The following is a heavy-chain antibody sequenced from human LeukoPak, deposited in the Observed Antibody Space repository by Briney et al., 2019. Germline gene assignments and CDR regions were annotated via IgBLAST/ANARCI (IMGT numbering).Heavy chain of an antibody. CDR2: LKQDGSEK. CDR1: GFTFSTYW. D-gene: IGHD3-22*01. V-gene: IGHV3-7*01. CDR3: ARESYVTMKPGDY. J-gene: IGHJ4*02. Sequence: GGSLRLSCAASGFTFSTYWMTWVRQAPGKGLEWVANLKQDGSEKYYVDSVKGRFTIPRDNAKNSLYLQMNSLRAEDTAVYYCARESYVTMKPGDYWGQGTLVTVSS.